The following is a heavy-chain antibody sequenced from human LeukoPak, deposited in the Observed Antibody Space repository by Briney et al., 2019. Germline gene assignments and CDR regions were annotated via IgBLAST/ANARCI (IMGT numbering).Heavy chain of an antibody. CDR2: ISAYNGNT. V-gene: IGHV1-18*01. Sequence: GASVKVSCKASGYTFTSYGISWVRQAPGQGLEWMGWISAYNGNTNYAQKLQGRVTMTTDTSTSTAYMELRSLRSDDTAVYYCARDADRWYGILTGPPRDHFDYWGQGTLVTVSS. CDR3: ARDADRWYGILTGPPRDHFDY. J-gene: IGHJ4*02. CDR1: GYTFTSYG. D-gene: IGHD3-9*01.